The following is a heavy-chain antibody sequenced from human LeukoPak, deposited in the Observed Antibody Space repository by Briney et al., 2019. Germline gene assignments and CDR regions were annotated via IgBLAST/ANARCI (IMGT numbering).Heavy chain of an antibody. D-gene: IGHD5-18*01. CDR1: GFTFSSYS. Sequence: GGSLRLSCAASGFTFSSYSMNWVRQAPGKGLEWVSYISSSSSTIYYADSVKGRFTISRDNAKNSLYLEMNSLRAEDTAVYYCARGGRIQLYYMDVWGKGTTVTVSS. CDR3: ARGGRIQLYYMDV. V-gene: IGHV3-48*01. J-gene: IGHJ6*03. CDR2: ISSSSSTI.